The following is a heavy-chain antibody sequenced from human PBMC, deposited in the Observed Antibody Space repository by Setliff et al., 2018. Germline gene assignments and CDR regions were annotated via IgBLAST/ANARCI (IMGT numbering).Heavy chain of an antibody. J-gene: IGHJ5*02. V-gene: IGHV4-39*07. Sequence: SETLSLTCTVSGGSISSSSYYWGWIRQPPGKGLEWIGSIYYRGSTSYNSSLKSRVSISVDTSKNQFSLKLSSVTAADTAVYYCARGGPYCSSTSCYKVYNWFDPWGQGTLVTISS. CDR1: GGSISSSSYY. CDR3: ARGGPYCSSTSCYKVYNWFDP. D-gene: IGHD2-2*02. CDR2: IYYRGST.